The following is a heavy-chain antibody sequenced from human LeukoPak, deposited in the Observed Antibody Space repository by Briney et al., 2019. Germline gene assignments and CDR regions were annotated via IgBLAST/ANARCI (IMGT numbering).Heavy chain of an antibody. V-gene: IGHV3-23*01. D-gene: IGHD3-22*01. CDR3: AKLTCYYDSSGEAGNDAFDI. CDR1: GFTFSSYA. Sequence: GGSLRLSCAASGFTFSSYAMSWVRQAPGKGLEWVSAISGSGGSTYYADSVKGRFTISRDNSKNTLYLQMNSLRAEDTAVYYCAKLTCYYDSSGEAGNDAFDIWGQGTMVTVSS. CDR2: ISGSGGST. J-gene: IGHJ3*02.